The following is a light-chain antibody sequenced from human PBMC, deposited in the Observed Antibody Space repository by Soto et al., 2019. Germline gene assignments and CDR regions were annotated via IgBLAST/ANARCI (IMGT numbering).Light chain of an antibody. CDR3: CSYAGSYAWV. J-gene: IGLJ3*02. V-gene: IGLV2-11*01. CDR2: DVS. CDR1: SSDVGGYNF. Sequence: QSALTQPRSVSGSPGQSVTISCTGTSSDVGGYNFVSWYQHHPGKAPKLMIYDVSNRPSGVPDRFSGSKSDNTASLTISGLQAEDEADYYCCSYAGSYAWVFGGGTKLTVL.